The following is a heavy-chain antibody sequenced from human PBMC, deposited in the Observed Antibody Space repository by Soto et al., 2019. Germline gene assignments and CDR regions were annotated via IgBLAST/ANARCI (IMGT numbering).Heavy chain of an antibody. CDR3: AKDTYSSSWYF. CDR1: GFTFINYA. Sequence: VQLLESGGGLVQPGGSLRLSCAGSGFTFINYAMTWVRQAPGKGLEWVSSISNRGSDTYYVDSVKGRFTISRDNSKNTLYLQMNSLRAEDTAVYYCAKDTYSSSWYFWGQGTLVTVSS. D-gene: IGHD6-13*01. V-gene: IGHV3-23*01. CDR2: ISNRGSDT. J-gene: IGHJ4*02.